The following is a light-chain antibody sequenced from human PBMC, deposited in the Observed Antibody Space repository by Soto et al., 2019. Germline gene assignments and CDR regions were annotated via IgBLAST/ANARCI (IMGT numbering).Light chain of an antibody. V-gene: IGKV3-11*01. CDR2: DTS. J-gene: IGKJ5*01. Sequence: IRLTQSPATLSLSPGERATLSCRAGQSVSSYLAWYQQKPGQAPRLLIYDTSIRASGIPARFSGSGSGTDFALTISSLDPEDFAVYYCQQRSNLPLTFGEGTRLEIK. CDR3: QQRSNLPLT. CDR1: QSVSSY.